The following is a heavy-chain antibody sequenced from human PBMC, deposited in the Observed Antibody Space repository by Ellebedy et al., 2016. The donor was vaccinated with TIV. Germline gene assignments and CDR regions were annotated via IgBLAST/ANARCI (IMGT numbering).Heavy chain of an antibody. D-gene: IGHD2-8*01. J-gene: IGHJ4*02. V-gene: IGHV4-34*01. Sequence: SETLSLXXAVYGGSFSGYYWSWIRQPPGKGLEWIGEINHSGSTNYNPSLKSRVTISVDTSKNQFSLKLSSVTAADTAVYYCAMYYPSGQYSPWARFDYWGQGTLVTVSS. CDR1: GGSFSGYY. CDR2: INHSGST. CDR3: AMYYPSGQYSPWARFDY.